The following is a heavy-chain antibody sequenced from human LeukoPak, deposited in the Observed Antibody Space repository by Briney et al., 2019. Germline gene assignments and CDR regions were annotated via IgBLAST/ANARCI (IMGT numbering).Heavy chain of an antibody. V-gene: IGHV7-4-1*02. D-gene: IGHD3-10*01. CDR2: INTNTGNP. CDR3: ARAPPEEVRGLYGYWYFDL. Sequence: ASVKVSCKASGYTFTSYDINWVRQATGQGLEWMGWINTNTGNPTYAQGFTGRFVFSLDTSVSTAYLQISSLKAEDTAVYYCARAPPEEVRGLYGYWYFDLWGRGTLVTVSS. J-gene: IGHJ2*01. CDR1: GYTFTSYD.